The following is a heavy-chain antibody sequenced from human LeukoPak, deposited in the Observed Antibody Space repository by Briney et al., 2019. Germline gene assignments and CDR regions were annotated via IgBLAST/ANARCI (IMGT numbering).Heavy chain of an antibody. CDR1: GGSISGYY. V-gene: IGHV4-59*01. CDR3: ARATDASSDYFWFDP. Sequence: PSETLSLTCSVSGGSISGYYWSWIRQSPGKGLEWVAYIYYSGSTNYNPSLKSRVTISVDTSKNQFSLKLSSVTAADTAMYYCARATDASSDYFWFDPWGQGTLVTVSS. D-gene: IGHD3-22*01. CDR2: IYYSGST. J-gene: IGHJ5*02.